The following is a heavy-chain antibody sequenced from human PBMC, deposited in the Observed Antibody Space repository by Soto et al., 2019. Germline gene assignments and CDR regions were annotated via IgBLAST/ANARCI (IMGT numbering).Heavy chain of an antibody. CDR3: ARGYDILTFDY. J-gene: IGHJ4*02. Sequence: SETLSVTCTVSGGSSSSYYWSWIRQPPGKGLEWIGYIYYSGSTYYNPSLKSRVTISVDTSKNQFSLKLSSVTAADTAVYYCARGYDILTFDYWGQRTLVTVSS. D-gene: IGHD3-9*01. V-gene: IGHV4-59*12. CDR2: IYYSGST. CDR1: GGSSSSYY.